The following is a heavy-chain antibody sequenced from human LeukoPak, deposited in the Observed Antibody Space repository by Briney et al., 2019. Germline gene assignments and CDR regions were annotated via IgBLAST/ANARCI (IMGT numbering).Heavy chain of an antibody. J-gene: IGHJ4*02. CDR1: GFTFSSYG. Sequence: PGGSLRLSCAASGFTFSSYGMSWVRQAPGKGLEWVSAISGSGGSTYYADSVKGRFTISRGNSKNTLYLQMNSLRAEDTAVYYCAKSVYDILTGITYYFDYWGQGTLVTVSS. V-gene: IGHV3-23*01. CDR2: ISGSGGST. D-gene: IGHD3-9*01. CDR3: AKSVYDILTGITYYFDY.